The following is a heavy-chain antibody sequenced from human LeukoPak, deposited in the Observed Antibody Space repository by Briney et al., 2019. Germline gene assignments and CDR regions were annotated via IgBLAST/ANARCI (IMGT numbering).Heavy chain of an antibody. CDR2: IYTSGST. Sequence: PSGTLSLTCTVSGGSISSGSYYWSWIRQPAGKGLEWIGRIYTSGSTNYNPSLKSRVTISVDTSKNQFSLKLSSVTAADTAVYYCARDRYDFWSGYEQSGDAFDIWGQGTMVTVSS. V-gene: IGHV4-61*02. CDR1: GGSISSGSYY. J-gene: IGHJ3*02. CDR3: ARDRYDFWSGYEQSGDAFDI. D-gene: IGHD3-3*01.